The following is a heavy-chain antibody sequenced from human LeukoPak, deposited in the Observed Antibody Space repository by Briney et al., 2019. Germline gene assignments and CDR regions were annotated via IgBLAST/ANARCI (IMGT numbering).Heavy chain of an antibody. CDR1: GGSISSSSYY. CDR3: ARHAIAVAGLDY. D-gene: IGHD6-19*01. CDR2: IYYSGST. Sequence: SETLSLTCTVSGGSISSSSYYWGWIRQPPGKGLEWIGSIYYSGSTYYNPSLKSRVTISVDTSKNQFSLKLSSVTAAETAVYYCARHAIAVAGLDYWGQGTLVTVSS. V-gene: IGHV4-39*01. J-gene: IGHJ4*02.